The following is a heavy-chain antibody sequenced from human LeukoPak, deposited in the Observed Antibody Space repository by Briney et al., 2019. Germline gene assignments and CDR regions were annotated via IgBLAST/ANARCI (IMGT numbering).Heavy chain of an antibody. CDR1: GYTFTSYY. D-gene: IGHD3-22*01. Sequence: GASVKVSCKASGYTFTSYYMHWVRQAPGQGLEWMGIINPSGGSTSYAQKFQGRVTMTRDMSTSTVYMELSSLRSEDTAVNYCARDRLYDSSGFYYFDYWGQGTLVTVSS. CDR2: INPSGGST. V-gene: IGHV1-46*01. CDR3: ARDRLYDSSGFYYFDY. J-gene: IGHJ4*02.